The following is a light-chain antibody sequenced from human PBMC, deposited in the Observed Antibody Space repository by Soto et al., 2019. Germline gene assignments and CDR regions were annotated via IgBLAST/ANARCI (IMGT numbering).Light chain of an antibody. V-gene: IGKV1-5*01. CDR2: DAS. CDR1: QSINNW. J-gene: IGKJ4*01. CDR3: QHYNTYSGA. Sequence: DIQMTQSPSTLSASVGDRVSITCRASQSINNWLAWYQQKPGKAPKLLIFDASSLEGGVPSRFSGSGSGSAFTLTISCLQPDDFATYYCQHYNTYSGAFGGGTKVELE.